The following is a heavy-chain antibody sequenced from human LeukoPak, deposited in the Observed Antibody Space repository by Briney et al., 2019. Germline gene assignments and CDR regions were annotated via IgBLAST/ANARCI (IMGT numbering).Heavy chain of an antibody. J-gene: IGHJ5*02. Sequence: GASVKVSCKASGYTFSSYYIHWVRQAPGQGLDWMGVINPTGGTTTYAQNFEGRVTMTSDTSTTTVYLVVSSLRSEDTAVYYCARDSRPIAAAGPNWFDPWGQGTLVTVSS. D-gene: IGHD6-13*01. CDR3: ARDSRPIAAAGPNWFDP. V-gene: IGHV1-46*01. CDR2: INPTGGTT. CDR1: GYTFSSYY.